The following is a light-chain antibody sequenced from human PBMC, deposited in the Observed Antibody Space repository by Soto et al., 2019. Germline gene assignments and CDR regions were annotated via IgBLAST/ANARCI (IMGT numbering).Light chain of an antibody. Sequence: EIVLTQSPGTLSLSPGERATLSCRASQSISSSYLAWYRQKPGQAPRLLIYGASNRATGIPDRLSGRGSGTDFTLTISRLEPEDFAVYYCQQYGSSPYTFGQGTKLEIK. CDR2: GAS. V-gene: IGKV3-20*01. J-gene: IGKJ2*01. CDR1: QSISSSY. CDR3: QQYGSSPYT.